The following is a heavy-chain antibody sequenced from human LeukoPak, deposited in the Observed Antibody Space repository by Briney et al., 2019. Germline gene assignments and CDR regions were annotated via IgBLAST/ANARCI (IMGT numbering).Heavy chain of an antibody. CDR3: ARDGFLGPVTAYLDY. Sequence: PGGSLRLSCAASGFTFSTYGMHWVRQAPGKGLEWVAIIWCDGSDNYYADSVKGRFTISRDNSKNTLYLQMNSLRAEDTAVYYCARDGFLGPVTAYLDYWGQGTPVTVSS. CDR1: GFTFSTYG. CDR2: IWCDGSDN. D-gene: IGHD2-21*02. J-gene: IGHJ4*02. V-gene: IGHV3-33*01.